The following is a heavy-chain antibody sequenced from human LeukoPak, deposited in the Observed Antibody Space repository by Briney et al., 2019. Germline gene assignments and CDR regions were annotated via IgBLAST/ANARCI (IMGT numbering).Heavy chain of an antibody. Sequence: ASVKVSCKASGGTFSSYTISWVRQAPGQGLGWMGGIIPILGIANYAQKFQGRVTITADKSTSTAYMELSSLRSEDTAVYYCARGTTDPHEGDYWGQGTLVTVSS. J-gene: IGHJ4*02. CDR1: GGTFSSYT. D-gene: IGHD1-1*01. CDR2: IIPILGIA. V-gene: IGHV1-69*10. CDR3: ARGTTDPHEGDY.